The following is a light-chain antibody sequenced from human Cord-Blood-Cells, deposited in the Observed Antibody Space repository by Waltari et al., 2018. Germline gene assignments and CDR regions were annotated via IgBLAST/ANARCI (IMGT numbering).Light chain of an antibody. CDR2: DVS. V-gene: IGLV2-11*01. CDR3: CSYAGSYTL. J-gene: IGLJ2*01. CDR1: SRDVGGYNY. Sequence: QSALTQPRSVSGSPGQSVTISCTGTSRDVGGYNYVSWYQQHPGNAPKLMIYDVSKRPSGVPDRCSGSKSGNTASLTISGLQAEDEADYYCCSYAGSYTLFGGGTKLTVL.